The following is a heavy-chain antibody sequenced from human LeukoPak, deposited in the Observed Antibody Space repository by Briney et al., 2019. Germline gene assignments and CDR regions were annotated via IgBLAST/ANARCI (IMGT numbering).Heavy chain of an antibody. J-gene: IGHJ4*02. CDR3: AREILAGLHDY. CDR2: IYYSGST. CDR1: GGSISSYY. Sequence: SETLSLTCTVSGGSISSYYWSWIRQPPGKGLEWIGYIYYSGSTNYNPSLKSRVTISVDTSKNQFSLKLSSVTAADTAAYYCAREILAGLHDYWGQGTLVTVSS. V-gene: IGHV4-59*01. D-gene: IGHD2-15*01.